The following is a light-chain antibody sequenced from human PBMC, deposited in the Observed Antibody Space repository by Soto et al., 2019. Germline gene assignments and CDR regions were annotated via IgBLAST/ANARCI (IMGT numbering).Light chain of an antibody. V-gene: IGKV1-33*01. CDR3: QQFDSLPRT. CDR1: QDISTH. CDR2: DVS. J-gene: IGKJ4*01. Sequence: DIQMTQSPSSLSASVGDRVTITCQASQDISTHLTWFQQKPGKAPKLLIYDVSILETGVPSRFSGSGSGTQFTLSISSLRPEDIATYYCQQFDSLPRTFGGGTRVEIK.